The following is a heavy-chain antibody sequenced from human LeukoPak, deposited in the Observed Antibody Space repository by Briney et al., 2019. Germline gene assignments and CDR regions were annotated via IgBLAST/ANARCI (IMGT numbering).Heavy chain of an antibody. CDR1: GYTFTGYY. D-gene: IGHD6-13*01. CDR3: ARTQVAAATYYFDY. J-gene: IGHJ4*02. CDR2: IIPIFGTA. V-gene: IGHV1-69*13. Sequence: SVKVSCRASGYTFTGYYMHWVRQAPGQGLEWMGGIIPIFGTANYAQKFQGRVTITADESTSTAYMELSSLRSEDTAVYYCARTQVAAATYYFDYWGQGTLVTVSS.